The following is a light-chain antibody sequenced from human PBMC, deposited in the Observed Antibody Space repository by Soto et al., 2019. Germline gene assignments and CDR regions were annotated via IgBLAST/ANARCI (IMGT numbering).Light chain of an antibody. Sequence: QLVLTQSPSASASLGASVKLTGTLSSGHRTYAIAWHQQQPEKGPRYLMNLNSDGRHTKGDGIPDRFSGSSSGTERYLTISSLQSEDEADYYCQTWGTGLLVFGGGTTLTVL. J-gene: IGLJ2*01. V-gene: IGLV4-69*01. CDR1: SGHRTYA. CDR3: QTWGTGLLV. CDR2: LNSDGRH.